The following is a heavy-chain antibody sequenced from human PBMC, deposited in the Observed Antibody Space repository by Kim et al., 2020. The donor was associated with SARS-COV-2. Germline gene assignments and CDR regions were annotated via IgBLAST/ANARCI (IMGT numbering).Heavy chain of an antibody. CDR2: IVVGSGKT. CDR3: AASRYGYDVLTGSYSYYGMDV. Sequence: SVKVSCKASGLTFITSAVQWVRQARGHRLEWIGWIVVGSGKTNYAQNFQDRVTIITDMSTNTAYMELSSLRSEDTAVYYCAASRYGYDVLTGSYSYYGMDVWGQGTTVTVSS. J-gene: IGHJ6*02. D-gene: IGHD3-9*01. V-gene: IGHV1-58*01. CDR1: GLTFITSA.